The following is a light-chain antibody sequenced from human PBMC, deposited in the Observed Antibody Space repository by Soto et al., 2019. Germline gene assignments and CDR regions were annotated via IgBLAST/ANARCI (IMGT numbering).Light chain of an antibody. CDR3: QPYGNSLLP. V-gene: IGKV3-20*01. Sequence: IVLTQSPGTLSLSPGDRATLSCRASQSVSSSYLAWYQQIPGQAPRLLIYDASNRATGIPDRFSGSGSGTDFTLTISRLEPEDFAVYYCQPYGNSLLPFGGGTKVEIK. CDR2: DAS. CDR1: QSVSSSY. J-gene: IGKJ4*01.